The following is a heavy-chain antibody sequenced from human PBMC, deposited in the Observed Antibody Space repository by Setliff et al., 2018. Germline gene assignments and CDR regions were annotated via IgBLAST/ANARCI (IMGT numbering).Heavy chain of an antibody. CDR1: GFTFSSYR. V-gene: IGHV3-33*08. CDR2: IWDDGGNT. D-gene: IGHD2-15*01. Sequence: PGESLKLSCAASGFTFSSYRMHWVRQAPGKGLEWVAVIWDDGGNTYHADPVKGRFTISIDNPKNTLYLQMNSLRPEDTAVYYCARTCSGSGCSAGLESWGQGTPVTVSS. CDR3: ARTCSGSGCSAGLES. J-gene: IGHJ4*02.